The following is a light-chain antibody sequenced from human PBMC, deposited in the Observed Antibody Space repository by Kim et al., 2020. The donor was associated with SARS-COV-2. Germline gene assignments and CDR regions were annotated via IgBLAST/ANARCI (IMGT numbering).Light chain of an antibody. CDR1: NIGSKN. V-gene: IGLV3-9*01. J-gene: IGLJ3*02. CDR2: RDF. Sequence: VDMGQTASITCVGANIGSKNVHWYQQKPGQTPVLVIYRDFNRPSGIPERFSGSNSGNTATLTISGAQAGDEADYYCQVWDTNNERVFGGGTKLTVL. CDR3: QVWDTNNERV.